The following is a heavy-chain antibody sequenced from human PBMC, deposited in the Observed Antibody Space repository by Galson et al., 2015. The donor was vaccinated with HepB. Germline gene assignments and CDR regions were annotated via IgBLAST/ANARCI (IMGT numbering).Heavy chain of an antibody. CDR3: ARVKYDGSGCYFDSSSWTRYYSYHGMHV. Sequence: SVKVSCKASGGTFSSYAISWVRQAPGQGLEWMGGIIPIFGTANYAQTFQGRVTITADESTSTAYMELSSLRSEDTAVYYCARVKYDGSGCYFDSSSWTRYYSYHGMHVWGQGTTVTVSS. V-gene: IGHV1-69*13. J-gene: IGHJ6*02. CDR1: GGTFSSYA. CDR2: IIPIFGTA. D-gene: IGHD3-10*01.